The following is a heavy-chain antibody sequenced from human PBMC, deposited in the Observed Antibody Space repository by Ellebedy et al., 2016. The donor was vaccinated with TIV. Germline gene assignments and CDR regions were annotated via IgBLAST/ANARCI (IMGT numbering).Heavy chain of an antibody. CDR1: GYTFTGYH. D-gene: IGHD7-27*01. CDR3: ARGMKLGIVWYYFDY. J-gene: IGHJ4*02. CDR2: INPNSGGT. Sequence: AASVKVSCKASGYTFTGYHMHWVRQAPGQGLEWMGWINPNSGGTNYAQKFQGWVTMTRDTSISTAYMDLSRLRSDDTAVYYCARGMKLGIVWYYFDYWGQGTLVTVSS. V-gene: IGHV1-2*04.